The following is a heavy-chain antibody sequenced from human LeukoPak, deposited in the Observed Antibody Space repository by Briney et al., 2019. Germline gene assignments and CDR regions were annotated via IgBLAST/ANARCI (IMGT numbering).Heavy chain of an antibody. Sequence: GGSLRLSCTASGFTFGDYAMSWVRQAPGKGLEWVGFIRSKTSGGTTEYAASVKGRFTISRDDSKSIAYLQMNSLKTEDTALYYCTYTSSSFFPYYYYMDVWGKGTTVTVSS. J-gene: IGHJ6*03. CDR2: IRSKTSGGTT. D-gene: IGHD6-6*01. CDR1: GFTFGDYA. V-gene: IGHV3-49*04. CDR3: TYTSSSFFPYYYYMDV.